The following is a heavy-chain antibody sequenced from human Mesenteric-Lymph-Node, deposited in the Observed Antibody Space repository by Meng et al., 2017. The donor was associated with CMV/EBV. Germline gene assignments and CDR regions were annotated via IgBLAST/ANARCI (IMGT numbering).Heavy chain of an antibody. Sequence: SLKISCEGSGFSFEDYAINWVRQAPGKGLEWVSGISWDSVRIGYADSVKGRFTISRDNAKNFVYLQMTSLRAEDTGLYYCAKVHCGGTSCYTTHFYYGMDVWGQGTTVTVSS. CDR2: ISWDSVRI. V-gene: IGHV3-9*01. CDR1: GFSFEDYA. D-gene: IGHD2-15*01. J-gene: IGHJ6*02. CDR3: AKVHCGGTSCYTTHFYYGMDV.